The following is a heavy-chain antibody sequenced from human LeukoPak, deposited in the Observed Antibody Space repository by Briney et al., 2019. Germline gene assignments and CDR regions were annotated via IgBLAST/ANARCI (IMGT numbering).Heavy chain of an antibody. CDR2: IYYSGST. CDR1: GGSISSSSYY. CDR3: ARSWYDFYYYYYYMDV. V-gene: IGHV4-39*01. Sequence: SETLSLTCTVSGGSISSSSYYWGWIRQPPGKGLEWIGSIYYSGSTYYNPSLKSRVTIYVDTSKNQFSLKLSSVTAADTAVYYCARSWYDFYYYYYYMDVWGKGTTVTVSS. J-gene: IGHJ6*03. D-gene: IGHD6-13*01.